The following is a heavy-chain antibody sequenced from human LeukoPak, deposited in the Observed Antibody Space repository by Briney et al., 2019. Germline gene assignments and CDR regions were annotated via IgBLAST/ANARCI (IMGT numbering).Heavy chain of an antibody. Sequence: GGSLRLSCAASGFTVSSNYMNWVRQAPGKGLEWVSVIYSGGSTYYADSVKGRFTISRDNSKNTLYLQMNSLRAEDTAVYYCARAPDSSGYYYIVDYWGQGTLVTVSS. J-gene: IGHJ4*02. D-gene: IGHD3-22*01. CDR3: ARAPDSSGYYYIVDY. CDR2: IYSGGST. V-gene: IGHV3-53*01. CDR1: GFTVSSNY.